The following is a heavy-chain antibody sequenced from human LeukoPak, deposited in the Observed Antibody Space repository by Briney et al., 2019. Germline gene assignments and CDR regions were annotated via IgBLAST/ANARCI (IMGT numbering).Heavy chain of an antibody. V-gene: IGHV4-59*01. CDR1: GGSISSNY. CDR2: IYYSGST. CDR3: ARESGSGSPLYYSDY. D-gene: IGHD3-10*01. J-gene: IGHJ4*02. Sequence: PSETLSLTCTVSGGSISSNYWSWIRQPPGKGLEWIGYIYYSGSTKYNPSLKSRVTISVDTSKNQFSLKVSSVTAADTAVYYCARESGSGSPLYYSDYWGQGTLVTVSS.